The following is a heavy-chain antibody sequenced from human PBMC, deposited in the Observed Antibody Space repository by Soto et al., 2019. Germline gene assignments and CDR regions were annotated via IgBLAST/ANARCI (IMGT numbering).Heavy chain of an antibody. Sequence: EVQLLESGGGLVQPGGSLRLSCAASGFTFSSYAMSWVRQAPGKGLEWVSAISGSGGSTYYADSVKGRFTISRDNSKNTLYLQMNSLRAEDTAVYYCARSPIPLTASFDYWGQGTLVTVSS. V-gene: IGHV3-23*01. CDR3: ARSPIPLTASFDY. D-gene: IGHD2-21*01. CDR2: ISGSGGST. J-gene: IGHJ4*02. CDR1: GFTFSSYA.